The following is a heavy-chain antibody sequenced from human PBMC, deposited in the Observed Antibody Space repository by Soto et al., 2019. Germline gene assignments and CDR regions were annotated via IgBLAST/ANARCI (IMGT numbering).Heavy chain of an antibody. CDR1: GGSISSGDYY. CDR3: ARWWSGSRQGFDP. CDR2: IYYSGST. Sequence: SETLSLTCTVSGGSISSGDYYWSWIRQHPGKGLEWIGYIYYSGSTYHNPSLKSRVTISVDTSKNQFSLKLSSVTAADTAVYYCARWWSGSRQGFDPWGQGTLVTVSS. V-gene: IGHV4-31*03. J-gene: IGHJ5*02. D-gene: IGHD3-3*01.